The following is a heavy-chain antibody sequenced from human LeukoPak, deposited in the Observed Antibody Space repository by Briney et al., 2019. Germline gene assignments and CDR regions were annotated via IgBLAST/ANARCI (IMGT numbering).Heavy chain of an antibody. D-gene: IGHD1-14*01. Sequence: GGSLRHSCAASGFTVSSNYMSWVRQAPGKGLEWVSVIYSGGSTYYADSVKGRFTISRDNSKNTLYLQMNSLRAEDTAVYYCARGARYNGHYYFDYWGQGTLVTVSS. CDR2: IYSGGST. J-gene: IGHJ4*02. CDR3: ARGARYNGHYYFDY. CDR1: GFTVSSNY. V-gene: IGHV3-66*02.